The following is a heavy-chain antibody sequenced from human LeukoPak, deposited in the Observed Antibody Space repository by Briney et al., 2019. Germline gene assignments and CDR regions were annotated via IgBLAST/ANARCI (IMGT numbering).Heavy chain of an antibody. CDR1: GGSFSGYY. D-gene: IGHD3-22*01. J-gene: IGHJ3*02. CDR2: INHSGST. Sequence: PSETLSLTCAVYGGSFSGYYWSWIRQPPGKGLEWIGEINHSGSTNYNPSLKSRVTISVDTSKNQFSLKLSSVTAADTAVYYCARGMVYYDSSGYYSSAYDAFDIWGQGTMVTVSS. CDR3: ARGMVYYDSSGYYSSAYDAFDI. V-gene: IGHV4-34*01.